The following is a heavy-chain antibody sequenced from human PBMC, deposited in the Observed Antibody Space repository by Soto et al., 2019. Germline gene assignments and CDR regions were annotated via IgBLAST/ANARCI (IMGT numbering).Heavy chain of an antibody. Sequence: EVQLVESGGGLVQPGGSLRLSCAASGFTFSSYEMNWVRQAPGKGLEWVSYISSSGSTIYYADSVKGRFTISRDNAKNSLYLQMNSLRAEDTAVYYCARDRVVVAAPLVDWGQGTLVTVSS. CDR1: GFTFSSYE. CDR3: ARDRVVVAAPLVD. D-gene: IGHD2-15*01. CDR2: ISSSGSTI. V-gene: IGHV3-48*03. J-gene: IGHJ4*02.